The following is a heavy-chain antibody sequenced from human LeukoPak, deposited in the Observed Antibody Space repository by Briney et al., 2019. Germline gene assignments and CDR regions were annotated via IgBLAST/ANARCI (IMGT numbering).Heavy chain of an antibody. CDR1: IDSFSNYH. Sequence: SETLSLTCAVYIDSFSNYHWNWIRQTPAKGMEWIGEVNESGGTNISPSLRSRVILSVDTSKNQFSLKLSSVTAADTAVYYCARVRYWTTVVPKNWFDPWGQGTLVTVSS. CDR3: ARVRYWTTVVPKNWFDP. CDR2: VNESGGT. V-gene: IGHV4-34*01. D-gene: IGHD4-23*01. J-gene: IGHJ5*02.